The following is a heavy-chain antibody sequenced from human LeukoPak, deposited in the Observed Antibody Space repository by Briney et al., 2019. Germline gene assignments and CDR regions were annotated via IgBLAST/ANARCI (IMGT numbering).Heavy chain of an antibody. D-gene: IGHD5-18*01. CDR1: GLTFRMDW. CDR3: ATLDTAMVTNFGY. J-gene: IGHJ4*02. V-gene: IGHV3-7*01. CDR2: IKQDGSEK. Sequence: GGSLRLSCAASGLTFRMDWMSWVRQAPGKGLEWVAMIKQDGSEKHYVDSVKGRFTISSDNTKNSLNLQVNSLRAEDTAVYYCATLDTAMVTNFGYWGQGTLVTVSS.